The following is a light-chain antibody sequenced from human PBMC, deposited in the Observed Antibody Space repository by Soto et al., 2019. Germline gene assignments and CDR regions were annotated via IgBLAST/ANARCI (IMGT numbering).Light chain of an antibody. Sequence: EIVLTQSPGTLSLSPGERATLSCRASQSVSSASLAWYQHKPGQPPTLLIYAASSRVTGIPDRFSGSGSGTDFTLTISRVEPEDLAVDDFQQYGSSSTWTFGQGTKVEIQ. V-gene: IGKV3-20*01. CDR2: AAS. J-gene: IGKJ1*01. CDR3: QQYGSSSTWT. CDR1: QSVSSAS.